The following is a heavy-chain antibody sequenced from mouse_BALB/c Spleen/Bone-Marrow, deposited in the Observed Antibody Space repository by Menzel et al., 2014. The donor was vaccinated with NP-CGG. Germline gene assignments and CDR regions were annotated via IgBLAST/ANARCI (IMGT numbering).Heavy chain of an antibody. Sequence: VKLMESGPGLVAPSQSLSITCTVSGFSLTSYGAHWVRQPPGKGLEWLGVIWAGGSTNYNSALMSRLSISKDNSKSQVFLKMNSLQTDDTAMYYCARSTMITEGFAYWGQGTLVTVSA. CDR2: IWAGGST. CDR3: ARSTMITEGFAY. V-gene: IGHV2-9*02. CDR1: GFSLTSYG. D-gene: IGHD2-4*01. J-gene: IGHJ3*01.